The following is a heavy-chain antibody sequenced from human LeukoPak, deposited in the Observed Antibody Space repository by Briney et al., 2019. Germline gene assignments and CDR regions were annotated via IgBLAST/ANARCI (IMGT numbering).Heavy chain of an antibody. V-gene: IGHV4-38-2*02. J-gene: IGHJ6*02. D-gene: IGHD3-22*01. CDR2: IYHSGST. CDR3: ASSYYDSRTPYYYYYYGMDV. Sequence: PSETLSLTCTVSGYSISSGYYWGWIRQPPGKGLEWIGSIYHSGSTYYNPSLKSRVTISVDTSKNQFSLKLSSVTAADTAVYYCASSYYDSRTPYYYYYYGMDVWGQGTTVTVSS. CDR1: GYSISSGYY.